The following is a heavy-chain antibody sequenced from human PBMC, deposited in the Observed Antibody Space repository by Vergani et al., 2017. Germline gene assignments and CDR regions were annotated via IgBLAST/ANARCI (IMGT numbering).Heavy chain of an antibody. CDR1: GGSFSGYY. CDR3: ASSQQLDENAFEI. Sequence: QVQLQQWGAGLLKPSETLSLTCAVYGGSFSGYYWSWIRQPPGKGLEWIGEINHSGSTNYNPSLKSRVTISVDTSKNQFSLKLSSVTAADTAVYYCASSQQLDENAFEIWGQGTMVTVSS. CDR2: INHSGST. D-gene: IGHD6-13*01. V-gene: IGHV4-34*01. J-gene: IGHJ3*02.